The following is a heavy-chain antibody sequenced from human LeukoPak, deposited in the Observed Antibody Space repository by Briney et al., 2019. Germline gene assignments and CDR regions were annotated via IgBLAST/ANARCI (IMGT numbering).Heavy chain of an antibody. V-gene: IGHV3-7*01. CDR2: IGEDGSET. CDR1: GFTFSSYW. D-gene: IGHD1-26*01. CDR3: ARDSLTYSRNYWSRGAFDI. Sequence: PGGSLRLSCAASGFTFSSYWMTWVRQAPGKGLEWVANIGEDGSETYYVDSVKGRFTISRDNAKNSLYLQMNSLRVEDTAIYYCARDSLTYSRNYWSRGAFDIWGQGTMVTVSS. J-gene: IGHJ3*02.